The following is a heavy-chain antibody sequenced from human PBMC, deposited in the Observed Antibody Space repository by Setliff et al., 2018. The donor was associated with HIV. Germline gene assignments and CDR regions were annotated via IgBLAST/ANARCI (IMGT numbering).Heavy chain of an antibody. V-gene: IGHV4-4*07. CDR1: GGSISSYY. D-gene: IGHD6-19*01. CDR2: IHSSGSA. J-gene: IGHJ4*02. CDR3: ARELEYSSGWFLVDY. Sequence: SETLSLTCTVSGGSISSYYWSWIRQPAGKGLEWIGRIHSSGSANYSPSLESRVTMSIDTSKSQFSLRLTSVTAADTAVYYCARELEYSSGWFLVDYWGQGALVTVSS.